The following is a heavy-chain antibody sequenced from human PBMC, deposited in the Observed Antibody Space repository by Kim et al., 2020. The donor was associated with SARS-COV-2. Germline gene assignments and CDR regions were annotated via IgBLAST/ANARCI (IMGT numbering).Heavy chain of an antibody. CDR3: ASRLLWFGELLSGMDV. Sequence: SETLSLTCTVSGGSISSGGYYWSWIRQHPGKGLEWIGYIYYSGSTYYNPSLKSRVTISVDTSKNQFSLKLSSVTAADTAVYYCASRLLWFGELLSGMDVWGQGTSVNVSS. CDR2: IYYSGST. CDR1: GGSISSGGYY. V-gene: IGHV4-31*03. D-gene: IGHD3-10*01. J-gene: IGHJ6*02.